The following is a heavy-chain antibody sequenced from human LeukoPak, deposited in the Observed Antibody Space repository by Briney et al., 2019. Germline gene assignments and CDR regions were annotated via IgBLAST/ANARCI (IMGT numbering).Heavy chain of an antibody. CDR1: GFTFSSYA. V-gene: IGHV3-23*01. J-gene: IGHJ4*02. CDR2: ISGSGGST. D-gene: IGHD3-22*01. Sequence: GGSLRLSCAASGFTFSSYAMSWVRQAPGKGLEWVSAISGSGGSTYYADSVKGRFTISRDNSKNTLCLQMNSLRAEDTAVYYCAKRGYYDSSGYLDYWGQGTLVTVSS. CDR3: AKRGYYDSSGYLDY.